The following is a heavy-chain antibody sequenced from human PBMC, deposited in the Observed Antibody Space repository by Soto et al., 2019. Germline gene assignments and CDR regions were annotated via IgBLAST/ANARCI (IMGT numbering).Heavy chain of an antibody. CDR3: ARAYDSSGYYQKYYFDY. CDR2: IYSGGST. Sequence: GGSLRLSCAASGFTVSSNYMSWVRQAPGKGLEWVSVIYSGGSTYYADSVKGRFTISRDNSKNTLYLQMNSLRAEDTAVYYCARAYDSSGYYQKYYFDYWGQGTLVTVS. D-gene: IGHD3-22*01. V-gene: IGHV3-53*01. J-gene: IGHJ4*02. CDR1: GFTVSSNY.